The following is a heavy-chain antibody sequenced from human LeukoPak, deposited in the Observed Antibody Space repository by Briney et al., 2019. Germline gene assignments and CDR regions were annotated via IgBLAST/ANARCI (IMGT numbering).Heavy chain of an antibody. V-gene: IGHV1-8*01. CDR1: GYTFTSYD. CDR2: MNPNSGNT. J-gene: IGHJ4*02. Sequence: VASVTVSCKASGYTFTSYDINWVRQAAGQGLEWMGWMNPNSGNTGYAQKFQGRVTMTRNTSITTAYMELSSLRSEDTAVYYCARVSTYFGVVTDFDYWGQGTLVTVSS. CDR3: ARVSTYFGVVTDFDY. D-gene: IGHD3-3*01.